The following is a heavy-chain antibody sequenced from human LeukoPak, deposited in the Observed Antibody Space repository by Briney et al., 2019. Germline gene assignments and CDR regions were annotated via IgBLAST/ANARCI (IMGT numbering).Heavy chain of an antibody. CDR1: GFTFDDYA. V-gene: IGHV3-11*01. J-gene: IGHJ4*02. Sequence: PGRSLRLSCAASGFTFDDYAMHWVRQAPGRGLEWISYISTTGSTVYYADSVKGRFTISRDNAKNSLYLRMHSLRADDTAVYYCAREDTRSYSRAYYFDYWGQGTLVTVSS. CDR3: AREDTRSYSRAYYFDY. D-gene: IGHD1-26*01. CDR2: ISTTGSTV.